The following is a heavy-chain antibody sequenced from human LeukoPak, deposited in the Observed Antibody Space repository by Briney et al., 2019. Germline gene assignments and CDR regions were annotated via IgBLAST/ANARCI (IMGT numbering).Heavy chain of an antibody. CDR3: TTDDRGYSYAPRY. J-gene: IGHJ4*02. D-gene: IGHD5-18*01. V-gene: IGHV3-15*01. CDR1: GFTFSNAW. Sequence: PGGSLRLSCAGSGFTFSNAWMSWVRQAPGKALEWVGRIKSEPDGGTTDYAAPVKGKFTISRDDSKNTLYLQMNSLRAEDTALYYSTTDDRGYSYAPRYRGQGTLVTVSS. CDR2: IKSEPDGGTT.